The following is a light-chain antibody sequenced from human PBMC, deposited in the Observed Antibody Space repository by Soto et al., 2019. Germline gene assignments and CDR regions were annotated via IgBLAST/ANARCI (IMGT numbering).Light chain of an antibody. V-gene: IGKV3-15*01. CDR2: GAS. CDR3: QQYNNWPLT. CDR1: QSVSSN. J-gene: IGKJ4*01. Sequence: IMMKQSPATLSVTPGERATLSCRASQSVSSNLAWYQQKPGQAPRLLIYGASTRATGIPARFSGSGSGTEFTLTISSLQSEDFAVYYCQQYNNWPLTFGGGTKVDNK.